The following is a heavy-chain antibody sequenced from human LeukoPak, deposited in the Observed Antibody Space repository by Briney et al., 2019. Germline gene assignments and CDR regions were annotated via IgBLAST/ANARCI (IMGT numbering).Heavy chain of an antibody. D-gene: IGHD3-10*01. V-gene: IGHV1-8*03. Sequence: ASVKVSCKASGYTFTSYDINWVRQATGQGLEWMGWMNPNSGNTGYAQKFQGRVTITRNTSISTAYMELSSLRSEDTAVYYCARTKGAGFGELWAYYYYYMDVWGKGTTVTVSS. CDR3: ARTKGAGFGELWAYYYYYMDV. J-gene: IGHJ6*03. CDR1: GYTFTSYD. CDR2: MNPNSGNT.